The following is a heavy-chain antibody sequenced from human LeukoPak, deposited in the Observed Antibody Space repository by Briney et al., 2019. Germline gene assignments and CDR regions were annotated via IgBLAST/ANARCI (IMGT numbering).Heavy chain of an antibody. CDR1: GFTFSSYA. CDR3: ARDPSAARAGEAFDY. J-gene: IGHJ4*02. Sequence: PGGSLRLSCAASGFTFSSYAMSWVRQAPGKGLEWVSAISGSGGSTYYADSVKGRFTISRDNSKNTLYLQMNSLRADDTAVYYCARDPSAARAGEAFDYWGQGTLVTVSS. CDR2: ISGSGGST. V-gene: IGHV3-23*01. D-gene: IGHD2-15*01.